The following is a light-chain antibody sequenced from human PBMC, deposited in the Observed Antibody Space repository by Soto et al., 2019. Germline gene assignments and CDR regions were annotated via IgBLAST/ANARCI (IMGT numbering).Light chain of an antibody. V-gene: IGLV2-14*01. CDR2: EVT. CDR1: SSDIGPYNY. CDR3: SSYSSSATPYV. Sequence: QSALAQPASVSGTPGQSITISCIGTSSDIGPYNYVSWYQQHPDKAPKLILYEVTNRPSGASDRFSGSKSGNAAFLTISGLQAEDEADYYCSSYSSSATPYVFGTGTNVAVL. J-gene: IGLJ1*01.